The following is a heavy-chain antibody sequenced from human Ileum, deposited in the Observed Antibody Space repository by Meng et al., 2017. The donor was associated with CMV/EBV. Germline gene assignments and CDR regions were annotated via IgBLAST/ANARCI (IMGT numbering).Heavy chain of an antibody. CDR3: ARVGSCSSTSCRDYYYYGMDV. J-gene: IGHJ6*02. Sequence: SETLSLTCAVYGGSFSGYYWSWIRQLPGKGLEWIGEINHSGSTNYNPSLKNRVTISVDTSKNQFSLKLSSGTAADTAVYYCARVGSCSSTSCRDYYYYGMDVWGQGTTVTVSS. V-gene: IGHV4-34*01. CDR1: GGSFSGYY. D-gene: IGHD2-2*01. CDR2: INHSGST.